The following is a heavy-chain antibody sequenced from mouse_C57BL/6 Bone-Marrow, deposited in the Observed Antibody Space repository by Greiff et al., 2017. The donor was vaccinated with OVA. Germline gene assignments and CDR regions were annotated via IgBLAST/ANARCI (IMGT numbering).Heavy chain of an antibody. CDR2: INPSSGYT. CDR1: GYTFTSYT. D-gene: IGHD1-1*01. Sequence: QVQLQQSGAELARPGASVKMSCKASGYTFTSYTMHWVKQRPGQGLEWIGYINPSSGYTKYNQKFKDKATLTADKSSSTAYMQLSSLTSEDSAVYYCARSGFITTVVARPMDYWGQGTSVTVSS. CDR3: ARSGFITTVVARPMDY. V-gene: IGHV1-4*01. J-gene: IGHJ4*01.